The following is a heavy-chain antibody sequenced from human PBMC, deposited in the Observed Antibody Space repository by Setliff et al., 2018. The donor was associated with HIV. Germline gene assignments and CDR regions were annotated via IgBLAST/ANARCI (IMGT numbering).Heavy chain of an antibody. CDR1: GYTFLTYG. J-gene: IGHJ4*02. CDR3: ARDPYDYVWGSYRHRFDY. D-gene: IGHD3-16*02. V-gene: IGHV1-18*01. CDR2: ISPHIGHT. Sequence: GASVKVSCKSSGYTFLTYGISWVRQAPGHGLEWMGWISPHIGHTNYAQTFQGRVTMTVDTSTSTAYMELRSLRSDDTAVYYCARDPYDYVWGSYRHRFDYWGQGTLVAVSS.